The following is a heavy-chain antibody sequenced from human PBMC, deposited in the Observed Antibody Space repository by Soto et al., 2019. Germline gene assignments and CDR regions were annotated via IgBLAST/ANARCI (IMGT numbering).Heavy chain of an antibody. D-gene: IGHD5-18*01. CDR2: IIPIFGTA. CDR1: GGTFSSYA. Sequence: QVQLVQSGAEVKKPGSSVKVSCKASGGTFSSYAISWVRQAPGQGREWMGGIIPIFGTANYAQKLQGRVTISADKATSTAYMELSSLKSEDTAVYYCASPTEPTAMVPLDYWGQGTLVTVSS. V-gene: IGHV1-69*06. J-gene: IGHJ4*02. CDR3: ASPTEPTAMVPLDY.